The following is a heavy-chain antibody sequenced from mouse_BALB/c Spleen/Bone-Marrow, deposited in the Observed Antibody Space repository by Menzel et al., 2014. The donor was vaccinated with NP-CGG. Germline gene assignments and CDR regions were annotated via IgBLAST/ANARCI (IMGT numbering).Heavy chain of an antibody. V-gene: IGHV1S81*02. Sequence: VHLVESGAELVKPGASVKLSCKASGYTVTSYWMHWVKQRPGQGLEWIGEINPSNGRTNYNEKFKSKATLTVDKSSSTAYMQLSSLTSEDSAVYYCARSSYYYGSSYVNAMDYWGQGTSVTVSS. J-gene: IGHJ4*01. CDR1: GYTVTSYW. CDR3: ARSSYYYGSSYVNAMDY. CDR2: INPSNGRT. D-gene: IGHD1-1*01.